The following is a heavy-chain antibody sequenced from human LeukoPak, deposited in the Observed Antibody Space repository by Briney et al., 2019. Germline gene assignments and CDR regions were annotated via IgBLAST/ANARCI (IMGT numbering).Heavy chain of an antibody. CDR1: GYTFTGYY. CDR3: ARVGYGSSWYFDY. J-gene: IGHJ4*02. V-gene: IGHV1-2*06. CDR2: INPNSGGT. Sequence: ASVKVSCKASGYTFTGYYMHWVRQAPGQGLEWMGRINPNSGGTNYAQKFQGRVTMTRDTSISTAYMELSRLRSDDTAVYYCARVGYGSSWYFDYWGQGTLVTVSS. D-gene: IGHD6-13*01.